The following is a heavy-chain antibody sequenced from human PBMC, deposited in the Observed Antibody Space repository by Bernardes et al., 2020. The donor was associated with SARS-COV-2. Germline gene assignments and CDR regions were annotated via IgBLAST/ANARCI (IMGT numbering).Heavy chain of an antibody. V-gene: IGHV4-59*11. D-gene: IGHD6-6*01. CDR3: ASESRGRSSGLYFVR. CDR2: IYYSEST. CDR1: GGSISSHY. Sequence: SETLSLTCTVSGGSISSHYWSWIRQPPGKGLEWIGSIYYSESTTYNPSLTSRVTFSVDTSKSQFSLKLSSVTAADTAGYYCASESRGRSSGLYFVRWGRGTLVTDSS. J-gene: IGHJ2*01.